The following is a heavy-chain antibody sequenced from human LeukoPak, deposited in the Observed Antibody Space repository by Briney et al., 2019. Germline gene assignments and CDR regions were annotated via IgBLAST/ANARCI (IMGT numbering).Heavy chain of an antibody. CDR3: AMDFGGLSGFDY. D-gene: IGHD3-10*01. J-gene: IGHJ4*02. CDR1: GFTFSSYV. CDR2: ISFDGSNK. V-gene: IGHV3-30-3*01. Sequence: GGSLRLSCGASGFTFSSYVMHWVRQAPGEGLEWVAVISFDGSNKYYGDSLKGRFTICRDNSKNTLYLQMNSPRGEAMYICSCAMDFGGLSGFDYWGQGAMVT.